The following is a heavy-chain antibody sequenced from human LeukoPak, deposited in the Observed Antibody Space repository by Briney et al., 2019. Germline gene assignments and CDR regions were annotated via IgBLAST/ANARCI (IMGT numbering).Heavy chain of an antibody. Sequence: GGSLRLSCAASGFTFSTYAMSWVRQVPGKGLEWVSYISSSSSTIYYADSVKGRFTISRDNAKNSLYLQMNSLRDEDTAVYYCARDGIVGFDYWGQGTLVTVSS. J-gene: IGHJ4*02. V-gene: IGHV3-48*02. CDR2: ISSSSSTI. CDR1: GFTFSTYA. D-gene: IGHD2-21*01. CDR3: ARDGIVGFDY.